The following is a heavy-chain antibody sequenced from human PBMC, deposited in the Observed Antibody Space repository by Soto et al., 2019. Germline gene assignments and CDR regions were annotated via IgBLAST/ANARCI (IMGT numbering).Heavy chain of an antibody. CDR1: GFTFSGSA. V-gene: IGHV3-73*01. D-gene: IGHD3-3*01. CDR2: IRSKANSYAT. CDR3: TRLYYDFWSGYIQSDQFDY. Sequence: EVQLVESGGGLVQPGGSLKLSCPASGFTFSGSAMHWVRQASGKGLEWVGRIRSKANSYATAYAASVKGRFTISRDDSKNTAYLQMNSLKTEDTAVYYCTRLYYDFWSGYIQSDQFDYWGQGTLVTVSS. J-gene: IGHJ4*02.